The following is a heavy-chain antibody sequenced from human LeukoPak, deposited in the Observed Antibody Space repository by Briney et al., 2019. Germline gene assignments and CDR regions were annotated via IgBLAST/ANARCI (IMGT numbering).Heavy chain of an antibody. V-gene: IGHV3-23*01. J-gene: IGHJ4*02. D-gene: IGHD4-17*01. CDR2: ISGSGGST. Sequence: GGSLRLSCAASGFTFSSYAMSWVRQAPGKGLEWVSAISGSGGSTYYADSAKGRFAISRDNSKNTLYLQMNSLRAEDTAVYYCAKSMTTVTTSGRVGYWGQGTLVTVSS. CDR3: AKSMTTVTTSGRVGY. CDR1: GFTFSSYA.